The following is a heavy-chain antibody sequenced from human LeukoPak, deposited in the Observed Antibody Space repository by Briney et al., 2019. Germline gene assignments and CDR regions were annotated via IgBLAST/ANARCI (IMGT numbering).Heavy chain of an antibody. Sequence: ASVKVSCKASAYTFTNYYIHWVRQAPGQGLEWMGIINPNGGSTSYAQKFQGRVTMTEDTSTDTAYMELSSLRSEDTAVYYCATGMSGSYLRDLFHYWGQGTLVTVSS. J-gene: IGHJ4*02. CDR3: ATGMSGSYLRDLFHY. CDR2: INPNGGST. V-gene: IGHV1-46*01. CDR1: AYTFTNYY. D-gene: IGHD1-26*01.